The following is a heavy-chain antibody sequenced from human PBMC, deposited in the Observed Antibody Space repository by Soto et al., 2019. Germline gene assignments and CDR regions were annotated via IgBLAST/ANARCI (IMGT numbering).Heavy chain of an antibody. CDR3: AGDIVATILRY. CDR1: GFTFSSYG. Sequence: GGSLRLSCAASGFTFSSYGMHWVRQAPGKGLEWVAVIWYDGSNKYYADSVKGRFTISRDNSKNTLYLQMNSLRAEDTAVYYCAGDIVATILRYWGHGTLVTVSS. J-gene: IGHJ4*01. V-gene: IGHV3-33*01. CDR2: IWYDGSNK. D-gene: IGHD5-12*01.